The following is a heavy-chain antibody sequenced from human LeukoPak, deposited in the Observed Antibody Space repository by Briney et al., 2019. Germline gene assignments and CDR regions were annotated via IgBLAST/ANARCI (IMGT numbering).Heavy chain of an antibody. V-gene: IGHV3-23*01. CDR2: ISGSGTST. Sequence: PGGSLRLSCAAFGFTFSSYAMSWVRQAPGKGLEWVSTISGSGTSTYFADSVKGRFTFSRDNSKNTLYLQMNSLRAEDTALYYCAKDLLVVPAGGSHCYGMDVWGQGTTVTVSS. J-gene: IGHJ6*02. CDR1: GFTFSSYA. CDR3: AKDLLVVPAGGSHCYGMDV. D-gene: IGHD2-2*01.